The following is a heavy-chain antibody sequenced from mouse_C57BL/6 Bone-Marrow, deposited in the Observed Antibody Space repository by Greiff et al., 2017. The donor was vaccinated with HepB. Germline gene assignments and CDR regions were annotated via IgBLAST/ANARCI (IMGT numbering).Heavy chain of an antibody. CDR2: INYDGSST. CDR3: AREDGPAWFAY. V-gene: IGHV5-16*01. Sequence: DVHLVESEGGLVQPGSSMKLSCTASGFTFSDYYMAWVRQVPEKGLEWVANINYDGSSTYYLDSLKSRFIISRDNAKNILYLQMSSLKSEDTATYYCAREDGPAWFAYWGQGTLVTVSA. D-gene: IGHD2-3*01. J-gene: IGHJ3*01. CDR1: GFTFSDYY.